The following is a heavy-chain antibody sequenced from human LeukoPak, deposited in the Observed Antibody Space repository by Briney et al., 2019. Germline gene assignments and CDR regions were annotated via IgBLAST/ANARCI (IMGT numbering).Heavy chain of an antibody. CDR2: ISAYNGNT. J-gene: IGHJ4*02. CDR1: GYTFTIYG. CDR3: ARDFQAAAGTTDY. Sequence: EASVTVSFTASGYTFTIYGISWVRQAPGQGLEWMGWISAYNGNTNYAQKLQGRVTMTTDTSTSTAYMELRSLRSDDTAVYYCARDFQAAAGTTDYWGQGTLVTVSS. V-gene: IGHV1-18*01. D-gene: IGHD6-13*01.